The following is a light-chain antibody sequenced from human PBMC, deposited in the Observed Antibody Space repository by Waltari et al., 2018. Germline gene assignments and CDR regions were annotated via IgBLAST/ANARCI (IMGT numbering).Light chain of an antibody. V-gene: IGKV2-40*01. CDR2: LLG. J-gene: IGKJ2*01. CDR1: QSLLTSEDAYNY. Sequence: IVMTQTLLSRPVTPDEPASIPYRSSQSLLTSEDAYNYLAWFVQKPGKSPQLLMYLLGFRASRVPDRFSGGGSGSNFSLQISRVEADDVGVYYCMQRLEFPYTFGRGTRL. CDR3: MQRLEFPYT.